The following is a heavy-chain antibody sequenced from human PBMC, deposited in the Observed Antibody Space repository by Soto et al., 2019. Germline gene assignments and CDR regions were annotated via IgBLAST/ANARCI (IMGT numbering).Heavy chain of an antibody. CDR1: GFTVSSNY. J-gene: IGHJ6*02. Sequence: PGGSLRLSCAASGFTVSSNYMSWVRQAPGKGLEWVSVIYSGGSANYADSVKGRFTISRDNSKNTLYLQMNSLRAEDTAVYYCVRDDYGLDVWGQGTAVTVYS. CDR3: VRDDYGLDV. CDR2: IYSGGSA. V-gene: IGHV3-53*01.